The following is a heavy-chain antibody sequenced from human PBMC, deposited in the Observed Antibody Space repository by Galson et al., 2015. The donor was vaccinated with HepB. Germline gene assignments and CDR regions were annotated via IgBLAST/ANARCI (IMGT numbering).Heavy chain of an antibody. CDR1: GFTFSSCA. CDR2: ISYDGNNK. V-gene: IGHV3-30-3*01. CDR3: ARVGYDSSGGFDY. Sequence: SLRLSCAASGFTFSSCAMHWVRQAPGKGLEWVAVISYDGNNKYYADSVKGRFTISRDNSKNTLYLQMNSLRAEDTAVYYCARVGYDSSGGFDYWGQGTLVTVSS. D-gene: IGHD3-22*01. J-gene: IGHJ4*02.